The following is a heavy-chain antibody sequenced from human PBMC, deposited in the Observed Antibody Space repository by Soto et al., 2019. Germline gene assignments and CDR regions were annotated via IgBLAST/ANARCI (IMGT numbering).Heavy chain of an antibody. V-gene: IGHV4-34*01. CDR3: ARVDTLTAGVHY. Sequence: SETLSLTCAVYGGSFSGYYWSWIRQPPGKGLEWIGEINHSGSTNYNPSLKSRVTISVDTSKNQFSLKLSSVTAADTAVYYCARVDTLTAGVHYWGLGTLVTVSS. J-gene: IGHJ4*02. CDR1: GGSFSGYY. CDR2: INHSGST. D-gene: IGHD6-25*01.